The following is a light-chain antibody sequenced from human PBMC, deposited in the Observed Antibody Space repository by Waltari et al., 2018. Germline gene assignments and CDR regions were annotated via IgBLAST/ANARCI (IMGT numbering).Light chain of an antibody. CDR2: DVS. V-gene: IGLV2-14*01. J-gene: IGLJ1*01. Sequence: QSALTQPASVSGSPGQSITISCTGTSSHVGGYNYVSWYQQHPGKAPKLMIYDVSTRPSGVSNRFSGSKSGNTASLTISGLQAEDEADYYCSSYTSSSTYVFGAGTNVTVL. CDR1: SSHVGGYNY. CDR3: SSYTSSSTYV.